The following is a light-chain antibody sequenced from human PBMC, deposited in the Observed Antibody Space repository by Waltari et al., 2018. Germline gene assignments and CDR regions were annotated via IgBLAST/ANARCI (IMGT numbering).Light chain of an antibody. CDR3: QHSYSTLT. Sequence: DIQVTQSPSSLSASVGDRVTITCRASQNLNYYLNWYQQKPGKAPKLLIYAASSLQSGVPSRFSGTRSGTDFTLTISSLQPEDLATYYCQHSYSTLTFGGGTRVEI. CDR2: AAS. CDR1: QNLNYY. V-gene: IGKV1-39*01. J-gene: IGKJ4*01.